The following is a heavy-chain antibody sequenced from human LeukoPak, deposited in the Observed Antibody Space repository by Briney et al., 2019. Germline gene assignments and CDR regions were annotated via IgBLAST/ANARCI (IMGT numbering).Heavy chain of an antibody. D-gene: IGHD2-15*01. Sequence: GASVKVSCKPSGYTFISYGISWVRQAPGQGLEWVGWISAYKGDTDYAQKFQGRVAMTTDTSTNTVYMELRSLTSDDTAVYYCARVNDVAVVAADAPHFEHWGQGTLVSVSS. CDR3: ARVNDVAVVAADAPHFEH. V-gene: IGHV1-18*01. CDR2: ISAYKGDT. J-gene: IGHJ4*02. CDR1: GYTFISYG.